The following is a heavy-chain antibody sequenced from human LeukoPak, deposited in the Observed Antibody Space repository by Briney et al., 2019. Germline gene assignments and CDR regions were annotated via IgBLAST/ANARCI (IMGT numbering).Heavy chain of an antibody. V-gene: IGHV1-8*01. CDR3: ASSPSTWAGMWFDP. CDR2: MNPNSGNT. CDR1: GYTFTSYD. J-gene: IGHJ5*02. D-gene: IGHD1-26*01. Sequence: ASVKVSCKASGYTFTSYDINWVRQATGQGLEWMGWMNPNSGNTGYAQKFPGRVTMTRNTSISTDYMELSSLRSGDTAVYYCASSPSTWAGMWFDPWGQGTLVTVSS.